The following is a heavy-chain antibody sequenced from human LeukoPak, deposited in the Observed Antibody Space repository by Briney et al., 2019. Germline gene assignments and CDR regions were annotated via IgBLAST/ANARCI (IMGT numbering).Heavy chain of an antibody. CDR1: GYTFTGYY. Sequence: ASVKVSCKASGYTFTGYYMHWVRQAPGQGLEWMGWINPNSGGTNYAPKFQGRVTMTRDTSISTVYMELSRLTSDDTALYHCARVRPYSSGWNFDYWGQGTLVTVSS. CDR3: ARVRPYSSGWNFDY. CDR2: INPNSGGT. J-gene: IGHJ4*02. V-gene: IGHV1-2*02. D-gene: IGHD6-19*01.